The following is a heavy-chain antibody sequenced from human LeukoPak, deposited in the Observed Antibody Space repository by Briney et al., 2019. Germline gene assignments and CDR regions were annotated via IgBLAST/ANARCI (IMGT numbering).Heavy chain of an antibody. D-gene: IGHD6-13*01. J-gene: IGHJ4*02. CDR3: ARGSSSSWINY. CDR1: GGTFSSYS. CDR2: INPSGGST. V-gene: IGHV1-46*01. Sequence: ASVKVSCKASGGTFSSYSISWVRQAPGQGLEWMGIINPSGGSTSYAQKFQGRVTMTRDMSTSTVYMELSSLRSEDTAVYYCARGSSSSWINYWGQGTLVTVSS.